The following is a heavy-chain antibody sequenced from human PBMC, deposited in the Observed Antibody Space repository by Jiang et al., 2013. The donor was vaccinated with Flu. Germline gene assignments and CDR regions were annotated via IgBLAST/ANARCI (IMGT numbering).Heavy chain of an antibody. J-gene: IGHJ4*02. Sequence: GAEVKKPGASVKVSCKPSGYSFTTYTINWVRQAPGQGLEWMGWMNPDTGNSGTAQQFQGRVTMTRNNAVTTAYLELSSPKYEDTAMYYCARASRGSYSFDYWGQGTLVTVSS. V-gene: IGHV1-8*01. D-gene: IGHD3-10*01. CDR1: GYSFTTYT. CDR2: MNPDTGNS. CDR3: ARASRGSYSFDY.